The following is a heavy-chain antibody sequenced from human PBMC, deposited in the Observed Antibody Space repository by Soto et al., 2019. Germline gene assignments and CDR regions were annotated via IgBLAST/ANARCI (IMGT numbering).Heavy chain of an antibody. CDR3: ARDERRGSGSYYSHYGMDV. J-gene: IGHJ6*02. CDR2: ISAYNGNT. V-gene: IGHV1-18*01. Sequence: QVQLVQSGAEVKKPGASVKVSCKASGYTFTSYGISWVRQAPGQGLEWMGWISAYNGNTNYAQKLQGRVTMTTDTSTSTGYSGLRSLRSDNTAVYCWARDERRGSGSYYSHYGMDVWGQGTTVTVSS. D-gene: IGHD3-10*01. CDR1: GYTFTSYG.